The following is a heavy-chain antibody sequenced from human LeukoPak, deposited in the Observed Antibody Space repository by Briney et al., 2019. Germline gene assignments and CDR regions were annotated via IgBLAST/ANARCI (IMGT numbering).Heavy chain of an antibody. CDR2: INHSGST. V-gene: IGHV4-34*01. J-gene: IGHJ6*04. CDR3: ARSPSKRITMVRGPIGPPRPGMDV. Sequence: PSETLSLTCAVYGGSFTGYYWSWIRQPPGKGREWIWEINHSGSTNYNPSLKSRVTISVDTSKNQFSLKLSSVTAADTAVYYCARSPSKRITMVRGPIGPPRPGMDVWGKGTTVTVSS. D-gene: IGHD3-10*01. CDR1: GGSFTGYY.